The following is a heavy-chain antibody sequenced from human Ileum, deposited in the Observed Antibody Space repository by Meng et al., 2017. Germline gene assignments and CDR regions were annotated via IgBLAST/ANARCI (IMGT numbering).Heavy chain of an antibody. J-gene: IGHJ4*02. CDR2: INQDGSVK. V-gene: IGHV3-7*01. CDR1: GFTFSYYW. CDR3: AREDGYNTFNF. D-gene: IGHD3-10*01. Sequence: GGSLRLSCAASGFTFSYYWMTWIRQVPGGGLEWLGNINQDGSVKYSPDSVKGRFTVSRDNAKNSLYLQMSSLRADDTAMYYCAREDGYNTFNFCGQGTRVTGSS.